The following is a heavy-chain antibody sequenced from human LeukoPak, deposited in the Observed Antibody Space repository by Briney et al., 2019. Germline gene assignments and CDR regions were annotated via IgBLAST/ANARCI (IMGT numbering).Heavy chain of an antibody. D-gene: IGHD3-10*01. CDR1: GLTFSSYA. J-gene: IGHJ4*02. V-gene: IGHV3-23*01. CDR3: AKIGLNGVAPIFDY. Sequence: PGGSLRLSCAASGLTFSSYAMSWVRQAPGKGLEWVSAISGSGGSTYYADSVKGRFTISRDNSKNTLYLQMNGLRAEDTAVYYCAKIGLNGVAPIFDYWGQGTLVTVSS. CDR2: ISGSGGST.